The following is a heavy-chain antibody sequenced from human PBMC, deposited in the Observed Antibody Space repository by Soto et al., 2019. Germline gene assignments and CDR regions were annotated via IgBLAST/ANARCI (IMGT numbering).Heavy chain of an antibody. J-gene: IGHJ6*02. CDR1: GFTFISYW. V-gene: IGHV3-74*01. CDR2: INSDGSST. CDR3: ARGGCSSTSCYHYYYGMDV. D-gene: IGHD2-2*01. Sequence: GGSLSLSCAASGFTFISYWMHWVRQAPGKGLVWVSRINSDGSSTSYADSVKGRFTISRDNAKNTLYLQMNSLRAEDTAVYYCARGGCSSTSCYHYYYGMDVWGQGTTVTVSS.